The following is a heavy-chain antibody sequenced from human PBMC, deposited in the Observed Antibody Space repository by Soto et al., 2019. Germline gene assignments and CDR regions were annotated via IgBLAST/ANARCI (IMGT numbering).Heavy chain of an antibody. J-gene: IGHJ4*01. Sequence: QVQLVQSGAEVTKPGASVTVSCKASGYTFTSYDINCVRHATGQGLEWMGWMNPNSGNTGYAQKFQGRVTMTRNTSISTAYMELSSLRAEDTAVYYCAREHSSSWRFDYWGHGTLVTVSS. CDR3: AREHSSSWRFDY. V-gene: IGHV1-8*01. CDR1: GYTFTSYD. D-gene: IGHD6-13*01. CDR2: MNPNSGNT.